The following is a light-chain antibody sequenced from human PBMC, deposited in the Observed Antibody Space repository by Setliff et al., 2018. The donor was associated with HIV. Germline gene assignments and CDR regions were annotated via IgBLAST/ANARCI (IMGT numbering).Light chain of an antibody. V-gene: IGLV2-8*01. CDR1: SSDVGGYNY. Sequence: QSVLTQPPSASGSPGQSVTISCTGTSSDVGGYNYVSWYQQHPHRAPKLMIYEVTKRPSGVPDRFSGSKSGNTASLTVSGLQAEDEADYYCSSFAGINNFYDVGSGTKV. CDR2: EVT. CDR3: SSFAGINNFYD. J-gene: IGLJ1*01.